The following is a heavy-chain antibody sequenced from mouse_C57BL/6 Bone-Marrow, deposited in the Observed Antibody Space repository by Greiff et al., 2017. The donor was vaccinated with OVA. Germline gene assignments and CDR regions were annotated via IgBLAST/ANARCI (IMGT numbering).Heavy chain of an antibody. CDR1: GYTFTSYW. CDR2: IYPGSGST. CDR3: ARSDYYGSYYAMDY. D-gene: IGHD1-1*01. V-gene: IGHV1-55*01. Sequence: VQLQQPGAELVKPGASVKLSCKASGYTFTSYWMHWVKQRPGQGLEWIGDIYPGSGSTNYNEKFKSKATLTVDTSSSTAYMQLSSLTSEDSAVYYCARSDYYGSYYAMDYWGQGTSVTVSS. J-gene: IGHJ4*01.